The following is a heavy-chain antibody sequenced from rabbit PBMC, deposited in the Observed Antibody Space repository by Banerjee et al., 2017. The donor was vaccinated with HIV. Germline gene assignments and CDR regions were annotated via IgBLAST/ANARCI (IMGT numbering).Heavy chain of an antibody. CDR3: ARGDDSMFYYRL. Sequence: QEQLEESGGDLVKPGASLTLTCTASGFSFSNSDYMCWARQAPGKGLEWIACIDAGSSGSTWYASWAKGRFTISKTSSTTVTLQRTSLTAADTATYFCARGDDSMFYYRLWGPGTLVTVS. V-gene: IGHV1S45*01. D-gene: IGHD1-1*01. J-gene: IGHJ4*01. CDR2: IDAGSSGST. CDR1: GFSFSNSDY.